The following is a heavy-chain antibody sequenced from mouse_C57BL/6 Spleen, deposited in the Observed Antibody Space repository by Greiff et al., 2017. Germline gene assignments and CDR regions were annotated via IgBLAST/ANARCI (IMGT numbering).Heavy chain of an antibody. CDR2: IDPNSGGT. V-gene: IGHV1-72*01. CDR1: GFTFTRYW. D-gene: IGHD1-1*01. CDR3: ARSAVVGSFAY. J-gene: IGHJ3*01. Sequence: QVQLQQPGAELVKPGASVKLSCKASGFTFTRYWTHWVKQRPGQGLEWIGRIDPNSGGTRYNEKFKGKATLTVDKPSSTAYMQLSSLTSEDSAVYYCARSAVVGSFAYWGQGTLVTVSA.